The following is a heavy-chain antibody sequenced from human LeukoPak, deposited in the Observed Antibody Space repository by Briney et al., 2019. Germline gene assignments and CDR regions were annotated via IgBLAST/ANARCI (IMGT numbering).Heavy chain of an antibody. J-gene: IGHJ4*02. D-gene: IGHD3-22*01. V-gene: IGHV1-18*01. Sequence: ASVKVSCKVSGYTFTSYGISWVRQAPGQGLEWMGWISAYNGNTNYAQKLQGRVTMTTDTSTSTAYMELRSLRSDDTAVYYCARDSSWNYYDSSGHFDYWGQGTLVTVSS. CDR2: ISAYNGNT. CDR1: GYTFTSYG. CDR3: ARDSSWNYYDSSGHFDY.